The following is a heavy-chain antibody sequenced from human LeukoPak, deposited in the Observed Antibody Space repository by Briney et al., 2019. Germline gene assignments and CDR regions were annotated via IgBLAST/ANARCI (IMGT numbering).Heavy chain of an antibody. J-gene: IGHJ5*02. Sequence: GGSLRLSCAASGFTFSIYGMHWVRQAPGKGLEWVAVIWYDGSNKYYADSVKGRFTISRDNTKNTPYLQMDSLRAEDTAVYYCARSKGIAAAISNWFDPWGQGTLVTVSS. CDR2: IWYDGSNK. V-gene: IGHV3-33*01. CDR3: ARSKGIAAAISNWFDP. D-gene: IGHD6-13*01. CDR1: GFTFSIYG.